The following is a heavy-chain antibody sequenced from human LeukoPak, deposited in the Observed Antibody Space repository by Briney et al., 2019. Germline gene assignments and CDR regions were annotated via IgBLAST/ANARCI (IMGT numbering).Heavy chain of an antibody. D-gene: IGHD6-13*01. V-gene: IGHV3-21*01. Sequence: PGGSLRLSCAASEFTFSRYSMNWVRQAPEKGLEWVSSISSSSSYIYYADSVKGRFTISRDNAKNSLYLQMNSLRAEDTAVYYCARAPGYRSFLDYWGQGTLVTVSA. CDR3: ARAPGYRSFLDY. CDR2: ISSSSSYI. J-gene: IGHJ4*02. CDR1: EFTFSRYS.